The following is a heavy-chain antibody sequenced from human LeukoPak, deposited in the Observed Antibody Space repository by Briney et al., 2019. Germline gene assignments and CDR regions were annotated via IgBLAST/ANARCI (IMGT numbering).Heavy chain of an antibody. CDR2: IYTGGTT. Sequence: GGSLRLSCAASGFTVSSNYMSWVRQAPGKGLEWVSVIYTGGTTYYADSVKGRFTISRDNSENTLYLQMNSLRAEDTAVYFCARARDSSGSGSYSDWGQGTLVTVSS. V-gene: IGHV3-53*01. D-gene: IGHD3-10*01. CDR3: ARARDSSGSGSYSD. J-gene: IGHJ4*02. CDR1: GFTVSSNY.